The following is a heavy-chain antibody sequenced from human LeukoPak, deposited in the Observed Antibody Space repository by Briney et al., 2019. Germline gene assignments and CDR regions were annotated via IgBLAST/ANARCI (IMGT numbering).Heavy chain of an antibody. J-gene: IGHJ4*02. V-gene: IGHV3-15*01. CDR1: GFTFSSAL. CDR3: ANIFGGNSHRSDY. D-gene: IGHD4-23*01. Sequence: GGSLRLSCAASGFTFSSALMSWVRQAPGQGLEWLGRIKTKTDGGTTDYAAPVKGRFTISRDDSRDTLYLQMYSLKSDDTAVYYCANIFGGNSHRSDYWGQGTLVTVSS. CDR2: IKTKTDGGTT.